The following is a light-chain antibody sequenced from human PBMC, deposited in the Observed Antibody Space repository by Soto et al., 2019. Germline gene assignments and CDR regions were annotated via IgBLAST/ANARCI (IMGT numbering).Light chain of an antibody. Sequence: EIVLTQSPATLSLSPGERATLSCRASQSVRSYLAWYQQKPGQAPRLLIRDASSRATGIPARFSGSGSGTDFTLTISSLEPEDFAVYYCQQRTNWPSSTFGQGTRLKIK. J-gene: IGKJ5*01. CDR1: QSVRSY. V-gene: IGKV3-11*01. CDR3: QQRTNWPSST. CDR2: DAS.